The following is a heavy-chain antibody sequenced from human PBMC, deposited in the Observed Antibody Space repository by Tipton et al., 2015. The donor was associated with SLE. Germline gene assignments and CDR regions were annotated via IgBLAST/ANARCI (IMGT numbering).Heavy chain of an antibody. CDR2: ISSDGSDK. Sequence: SLRLSCEASGFTLRNYALHWVRQAPGTGLEWVAVISSDGSDKYYADSVKGRFTISRDNSKNTLFLQTNSLRVEDTAVYYCARAPEYYEFWGGAFDSWVQGTMVTVST. CDR3: ARAPEYYEFWGGAFDS. D-gene: IGHD3-3*01. V-gene: IGHV3-30*04. J-gene: IGHJ3*02. CDR1: GFTLRNYA.